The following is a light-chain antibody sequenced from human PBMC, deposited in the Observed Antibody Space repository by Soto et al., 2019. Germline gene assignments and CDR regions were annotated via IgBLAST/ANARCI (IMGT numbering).Light chain of an antibody. CDR3: SSHTSSDTVI. CDR2: EVT. Sequence: QSALTQPASVSGSPGQSISISCTGTSSDVGNYDYVSWYQHHPGKAPKLMLYEVTNRPSGVSIRFSGSKSGNTASLTISGLQAEDEADYYCSSHTSSDTVIFGRGTKLTVL. V-gene: IGLV2-14*01. CDR1: SSDVGNYDY. J-gene: IGLJ2*01.